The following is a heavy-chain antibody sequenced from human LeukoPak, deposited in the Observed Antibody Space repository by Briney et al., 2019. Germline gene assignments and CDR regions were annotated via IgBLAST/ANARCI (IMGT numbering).Heavy chain of an antibody. CDR3: ARDHSWFGVDY. CDR1: GLTLSSNY. V-gene: IGHV3-53*01. Sequence: GGSLRLSCAASGLTLSSNYMSWVRQAPGKGLEWVSVMYSGGTTYYADSVKGRFTISRDNSKNTLYLQMNSLRAEDTAVYYCARDHSWFGVDYWGQGTLVTVSS. CDR2: MYSGGTT. D-gene: IGHD3-10*01. J-gene: IGHJ4*02.